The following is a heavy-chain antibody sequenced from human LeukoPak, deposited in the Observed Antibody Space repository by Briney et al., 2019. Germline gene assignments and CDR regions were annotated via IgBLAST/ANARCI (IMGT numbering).Heavy chain of an antibody. D-gene: IGHD2-2*01. CDR3: EKLRSSTSSDAFDI. Sequence: PGGSLRLSCAASGFTFSTYVMNWFRQPPGKGLEWVSGISGGGDTTFYADSVKGRFTISRDNSKNMLYLQMNSLRAEDTAVYYCEKLRSSTSSDAFDIWGQGTMVTVSS. CDR1: GFTFSTYV. J-gene: IGHJ3*02. V-gene: IGHV3-23*01. CDR2: ISGGGDTT.